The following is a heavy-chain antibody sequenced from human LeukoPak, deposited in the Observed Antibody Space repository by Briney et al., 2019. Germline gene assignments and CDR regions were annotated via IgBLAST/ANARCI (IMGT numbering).Heavy chain of an antibody. CDR2: IGIDSGNT. Sequence: GGSLRLSCAASGYTFSDYSMNWVRQAPGKGLEWISYIGIDSGNTNYADSVKGRFTISGDKAKNSLYLQMNSLRVEDTAVYYCARDYKYAFDNWGQGTLVTVSS. J-gene: IGHJ4*02. CDR3: ARDYKYAFDN. V-gene: IGHV3-48*01. D-gene: IGHD5-24*01. CDR1: GYTFSDYS.